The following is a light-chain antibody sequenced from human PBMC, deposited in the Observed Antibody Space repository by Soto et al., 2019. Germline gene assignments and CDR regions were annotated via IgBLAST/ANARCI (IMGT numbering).Light chain of an antibody. CDR1: QSVSSY. J-gene: IGKJ5*01. CDR3: QQRSNWPPIT. Sequence: EVMLTQSPATLSLYPGERATLSCRASQSVSSYLAWYQQKPGQAPRLLIYDASNRATGIPARFSGSGSGTDFTLTISSLEPEDFAVYYCQQRSNWPPITFGQGT. CDR2: DAS. V-gene: IGKV3-11*01.